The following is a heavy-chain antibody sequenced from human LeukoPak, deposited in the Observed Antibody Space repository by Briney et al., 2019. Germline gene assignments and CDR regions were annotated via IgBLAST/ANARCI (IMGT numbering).Heavy chain of an antibody. D-gene: IGHD5-18*01. CDR3: ARGSGYSYSFTGRERTKSRLDY. V-gene: IGHV3-21*01. J-gene: IGHJ4*02. CDR2: ISSSGSYI. CDR1: RFTFSSYS. Sequence: GGSLRLSCAASRFTFSSYSMNWVRQAPGKGLEWVSSISSSGSYIYHADSVKGRFTISRDNAKNSLYLQMNSLRAADTAVYYCARGSGYSYSFTGRERTKSRLDYWGQGTLVTVSS.